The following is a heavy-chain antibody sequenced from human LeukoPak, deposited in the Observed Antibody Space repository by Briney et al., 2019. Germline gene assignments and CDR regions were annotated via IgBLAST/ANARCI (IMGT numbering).Heavy chain of an antibody. CDR2: INAANGNT. J-gene: IGHJ5*02. CDR1: GYTFTSYA. D-gene: IGHD3-10*01. Sequence: ASVKVSCKASGYTFTSYAMHWVRQAPGQRLEWMGWINAANGNTKYSQKSQGRVTITRDTSASTVYMELSSLRSEDTAVYYCARDRNVVRGVILSNWFDPWGQGTLVTVSS. CDR3: ARDRNVVRGVILSNWFDP. V-gene: IGHV1-3*01.